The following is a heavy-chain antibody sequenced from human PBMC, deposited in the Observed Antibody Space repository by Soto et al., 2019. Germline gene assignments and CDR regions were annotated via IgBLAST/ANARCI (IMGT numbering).Heavy chain of an antibody. V-gene: IGHV3-33*01. J-gene: IGHJ4*02. Sequence: GGSLRLSCAASGFTFSSYGMHWVRQAPGKGLEWVAVIWYDGSNKYYADSVKGRFTISRDNSKNTLYLQMNSLRAEDTAVYYCARDSFRHYDSSGYYYWGQGTLVTVSS. CDR1: GFTFSSYG. D-gene: IGHD3-22*01. CDR2: IWYDGSNK. CDR3: ARDSFRHYDSSGYYY.